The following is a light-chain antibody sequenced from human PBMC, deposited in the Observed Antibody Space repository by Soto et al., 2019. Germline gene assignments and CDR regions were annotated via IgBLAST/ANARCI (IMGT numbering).Light chain of an antibody. CDR3: SSYTSTCGYV. V-gene: IGLV2-18*02. CDR1: SSDDGKYDR. CDR2: EVT. J-gene: IGLJ1*01. Sequence: QSVPTPPPSVPGSPGQTVTISRTRTSSDDGKYDRVAWYQQPPGTAPKLIIYEVTNRPSGVPARFSGSKSGNTASLTIFGLRAEDEADYNCSSYTSTCGYVFGAGTKVTVL.